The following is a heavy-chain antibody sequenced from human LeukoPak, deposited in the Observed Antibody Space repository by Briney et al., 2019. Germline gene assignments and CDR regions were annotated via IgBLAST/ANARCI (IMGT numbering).Heavy chain of an antibody. Sequence: GGSLRLACAASGFTFSSYAMHWVCQAPGKGLEWVAVISYDGSNKYYADSVKGRFTISRDNSKNTLYLQMNSLRAEDTAVYYCARDLGTGVFDYWGQGTLVTVSS. V-gene: IGHV3-30*04. D-gene: IGHD7-27*01. CDR3: ARDLGTGVFDY. J-gene: IGHJ4*02. CDR1: GFTFSSYA. CDR2: ISYDGSNK.